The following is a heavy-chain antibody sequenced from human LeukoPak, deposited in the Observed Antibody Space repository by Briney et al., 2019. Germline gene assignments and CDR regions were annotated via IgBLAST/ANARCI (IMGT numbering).Heavy chain of an antibody. D-gene: IGHD2-2*01. CDR1: GFTFSSYS. CDR3: ARIGYCSSTSCYGYCYYYYYMDV. V-gene: IGHV3-21*01. CDR2: ISSSSSYI. Sequence: PGGSLRLSCAASGFTFSSYSMNWVRQAPGKGLEWVSSISSSSSYIYYADSVKGRFTISRDNAKNSLYLQMNSLRAEDTAVYYCARIGYCSSTSCYGYCYYYYYMDVWGKGTTVTVSS. J-gene: IGHJ6*03.